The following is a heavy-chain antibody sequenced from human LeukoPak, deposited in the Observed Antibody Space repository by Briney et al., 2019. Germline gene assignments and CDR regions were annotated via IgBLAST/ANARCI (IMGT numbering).Heavy chain of an antibody. CDR1: GFTFDSYA. V-gene: IGHV3-23*01. CDR2: VTASGAGT. CDR3: ANNGGVAVAGSFDN. Sequence: GGSLRLSCAASGFTFDSYAMTWVRQAPGKGLEWVSTVTASGAGTYFADSVKGRFTISRDNSKNTLYLQMNSLRAEDTAVYYCANNGGVAVAGSFDNWGQGTLVTLSS. J-gene: IGHJ4*02. D-gene: IGHD6-19*01.